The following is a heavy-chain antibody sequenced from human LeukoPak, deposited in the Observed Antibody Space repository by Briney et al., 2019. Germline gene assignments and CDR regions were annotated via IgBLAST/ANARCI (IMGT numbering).Heavy chain of an antibody. CDR2: IKSKTDGGTT. CDR1: GFTFSNAW. V-gene: IGHV3-15*01. CDR3: TTDFYDFWSGSFDY. J-gene: IGHJ4*02. D-gene: IGHD3-3*01. Sequence: PGGSLRLSCAASGFTFSNAWMSWVRQAPGKGLEWVGRIKSKTDGGTTDYAAPVKGRFTISRDDSKNTLYLQMNSLKTEDTAVYYCTTDFYDFWSGSFDYWGQGTLVTVSS.